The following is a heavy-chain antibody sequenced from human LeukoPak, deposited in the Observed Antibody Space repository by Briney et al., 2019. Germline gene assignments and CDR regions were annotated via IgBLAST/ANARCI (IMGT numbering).Heavy chain of an antibody. J-gene: IGHJ4*02. V-gene: IGHV3-23*01. D-gene: IGHD3-22*01. CDR2: ISGSGGST. CDR1: KFNFNSYG. CDR3: AKDRNDTQKGLYYFDY. Sequence: PGGSMRLSCTTSKFNFNSYGMTWVRQAPGRGLEWVSSISGSGGSTQYAASVQGRFTISRDNSKNTLYLQMHSLRAEDTAVYYCAKDRNDTQKGLYYFDYWGQGTLVTVSS.